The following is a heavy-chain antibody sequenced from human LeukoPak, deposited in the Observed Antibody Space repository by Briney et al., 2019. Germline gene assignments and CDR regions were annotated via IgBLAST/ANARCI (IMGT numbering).Heavy chain of an antibody. CDR1: GFTFSTYG. CDR3: AKDYEEMATICPGCAFDI. D-gene: IGHD5-24*01. Sequence: QPGGSLRLSCAASGFTFSTYGMSWVRQAPGKGLEWVSAISGSGGSTYYADSVKGRFTISRDNSKNTLYLQMNSLRAEDTAIYYCAKDYEEMATICPGCAFDIWGQGTMVTVSS. V-gene: IGHV3-23*01. J-gene: IGHJ3*02. CDR2: ISGSGGST.